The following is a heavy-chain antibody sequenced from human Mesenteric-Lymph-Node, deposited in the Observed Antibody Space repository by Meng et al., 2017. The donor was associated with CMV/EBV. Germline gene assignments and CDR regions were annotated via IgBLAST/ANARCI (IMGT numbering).Heavy chain of an antibody. J-gene: IGHJ4*02. Sequence: SETLSLTCAVSGGSISSTNWWSWVRQPPGKGLEWIGEIYQSGSTNYNPSLKSRVTISVDKSRNQFSLKLRSVTAADTAVYYCARDNYDSSGYRHLFDYWGQGTLVTVSS. CDR1: GGSISSTNW. D-gene: IGHD3-22*01. CDR3: ARDNYDSSGYRHLFDY. V-gene: IGHV4-4*02. CDR2: IYQSGST.